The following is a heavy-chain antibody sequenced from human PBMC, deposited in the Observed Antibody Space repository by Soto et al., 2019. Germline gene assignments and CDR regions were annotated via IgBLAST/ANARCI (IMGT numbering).Heavy chain of an antibody. J-gene: IGHJ4*02. D-gene: IGHD3-22*01. CDR2: IIPIFGTA. CDR3: ARPDDYYDSSGYSFDY. Sequence: QVPLVQSGAEVKKPGSSVKVSCKASGGTFSSYAISWVRQAPGQGLEWMGGIIPIFGTANYAQKFQGRVTITADKSTSTAYMELSSLRSEDTAVYYCARPDDYYDSSGYSFDYWGQGTLVTVSS. CDR1: GGTFSSYA. V-gene: IGHV1-69*06.